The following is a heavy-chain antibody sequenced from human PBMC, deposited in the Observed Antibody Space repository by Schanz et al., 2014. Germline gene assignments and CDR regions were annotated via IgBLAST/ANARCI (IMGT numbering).Heavy chain of an antibody. J-gene: IGHJ5*02. CDR1: GGSITTYY. CDR2: IYYSGST. CDR3: ARGRPVGSFGSYWLDP. V-gene: IGHV4-59*01. D-gene: IGHD5-18*01. Sequence: QVQLQESGPGLVKPSETLSLTCTVSGGSITTYYWNWIRQPPGKGLEWIGYIYYSGSTNYNPSLKIRVIMSVATSKKQFSLRLNSVSTADTAVYYCARGRPVGSFGSYWLDPWGQGTLVTVSS.